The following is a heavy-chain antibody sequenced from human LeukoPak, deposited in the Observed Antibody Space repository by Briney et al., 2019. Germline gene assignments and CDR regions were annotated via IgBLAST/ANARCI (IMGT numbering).Heavy chain of an antibody. Sequence: GGSLRLSCAASGFTFSSYWMHWVRQAPGKGLVWVSAISGSGGSTYYADSVKGRFTISRDNSKNTLYLQMNSLRAEDTDVYYCAKFGQLLANVYYFDYWGQGTLVTVSS. CDR1: GFTFSSYW. CDR2: ISGSGGST. D-gene: IGHD2-2*01. J-gene: IGHJ4*02. CDR3: AKFGQLLANVYYFDY. V-gene: IGHV3-23*01.